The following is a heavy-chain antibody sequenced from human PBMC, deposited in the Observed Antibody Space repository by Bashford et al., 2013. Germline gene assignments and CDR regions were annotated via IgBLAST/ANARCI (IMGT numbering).Heavy chain of an antibody. V-gene: IGHV4-39*01. Sequence: SETLSLTCTVSGGSISSSTYYWGWIRQPPGKGLEWIGSIIIVGVVLQPVPQEFESTISVDTSQEPVLPEAELCDPAADTAVYYCARASKQLGRVFDIWGQG. CDR2: IIIVGV. D-gene: IGHD3-16*01. J-gene: IGHJ3*02. CDR3: ARASKQLGRVFDI. CDR1: GGSISSSTYY.